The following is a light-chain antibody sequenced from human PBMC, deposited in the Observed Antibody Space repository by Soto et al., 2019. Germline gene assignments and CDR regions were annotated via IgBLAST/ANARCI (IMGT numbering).Light chain of an antibody. CDR3: QQYGKLPIT. CDR2: GAS. V-gene: IGKV3-20*01. J-gene: IGKJ5*01. Sequence: EIVLTQSPGTLSLSPGERATLSCRASQSVTSSYLTWYQQKPGQAPRLLIYGASTRAAGIPDRFSGSGSGTDFTLTISSLEPEDFAVYYCQQYGKLPITFGQGTLLE. CDR1: QSVTSSY.